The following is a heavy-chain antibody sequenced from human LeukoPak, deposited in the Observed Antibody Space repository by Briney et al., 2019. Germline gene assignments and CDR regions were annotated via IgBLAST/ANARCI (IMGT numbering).Heavy chain of an antibody. CDR3: ARGEYYYDSSGIFDY. V-gene: IGHV4-34*01. Sequence: SETLSLTCAVYGGSFSGYYWSWIRQPPGKGLEWIGEINHSGSTNYNPSLKSRVTISVDTSKNQFSLKLSSVTAADTAVYYCARGEYYYDSSGIFDYWGQGTLVTVSS. J-gene: IGHJ4*02. CDR2: INHSGST. CDR1: GGSFSGYY. D-gene: IGHD3-22*01.